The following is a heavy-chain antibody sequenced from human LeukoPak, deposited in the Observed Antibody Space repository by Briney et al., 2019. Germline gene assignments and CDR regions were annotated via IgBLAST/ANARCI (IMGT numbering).Heavy chain of an antibody. J-gene: IGHJ4*02. CDR1: GGSISSTNW. V-gene: IGHV4-4*02. CDR2: VHLSGRT. D-gene: IGHD2/OR15-2a*01. CDR3: AREGGFYRPLDY. Sequence: PSETLSLTCSVSGGSISSTNWWTWVRQPPGGGLEWIGEVHLSGRTHYNPSLESRVTMSVDMSENHISLKLTSVTAADTAVYYCAREGGFYRPLDYSGQGTLVIVSS.